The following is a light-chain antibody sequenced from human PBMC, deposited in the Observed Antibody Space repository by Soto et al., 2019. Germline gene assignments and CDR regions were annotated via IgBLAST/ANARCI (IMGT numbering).Light chain of an antibody. CDR1: QSIVSY. CDR2: AAS. J-gene: IGKJ1*01. Sequence: DIQMTQSPSSLSASVGDRVTIACRASQSIVSYVSWYQQKPGKAPKLLIYAASSLQSAVPSRFSGSGSGTDFTLTISSQQPEDLATYYCQHSYSTPPWTFGQGTKVEIK. V-gene: IGKV1-39*01. CDR3: QHSYSTPPWT.